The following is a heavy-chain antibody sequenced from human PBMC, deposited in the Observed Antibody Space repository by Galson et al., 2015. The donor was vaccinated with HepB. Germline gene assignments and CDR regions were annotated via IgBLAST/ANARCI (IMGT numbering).Heavy chain of an antibody. CDR2: IKSKTDGGTT. CDR1: GFSFSNAW. J-gene: IGHJ4*02. Sequence: SLRLSCAASGFSFSNAWMSWVRQAPGKGLEWVGRIKSKTDGGTTDYAAPVKVRFTISRDDSKNTLYLQMNSLKTEDTAVYYCTTDQNYYDSSGYHIAYFDYWGQGTLVTVSS. CDR3: TTDQNYYDSSGYHIAYFDY. V-gene: IGHV3-15*01. D-gene: IGHD3-22*01.